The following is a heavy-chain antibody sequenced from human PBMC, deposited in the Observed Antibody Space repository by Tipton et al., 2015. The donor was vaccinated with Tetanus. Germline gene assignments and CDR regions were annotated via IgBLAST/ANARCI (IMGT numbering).Heavy chain of an antibody. CDR2: INPNSGGT. Sequence: QLVQSGPEVKKPGDSVKVSCKAYGYNFTGYYMHWVRQATGQGLEWMGWINPNSGGTNYAQKFQGRVNMTRDTSISTAYMEVSRLRSDDTAIYYCARGMDYDSSGIDDFWGQGTLVTVSS. CDR3: ARGMDYDSSGIDDF. D-gene: IGHD3-22*01. CDR1: GYNFTGYY. J-gene: IGHJ4*02. V-gene: IGHV1-2*02.